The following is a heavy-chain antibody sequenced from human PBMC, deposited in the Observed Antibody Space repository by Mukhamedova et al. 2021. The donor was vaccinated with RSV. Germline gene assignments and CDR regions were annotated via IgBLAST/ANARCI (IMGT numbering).Heavy chain of an antibody. J-gene: IGHJ4*02. CDR1: GYRFTSNG. CDR2: INTNTGHP. D-gene: IGHD3-10*01. CDR3: ARAGVPH. Sequence: GYRFTSNGIHWVRQAPGQGLEWMGWINTNTGHPTYAQGFTGRFVFSLDTSVSTAYLQISSLKAEDTAVYYCARAGVPHWGQGTLVT. V-gene: IGHV7-4-1*02.